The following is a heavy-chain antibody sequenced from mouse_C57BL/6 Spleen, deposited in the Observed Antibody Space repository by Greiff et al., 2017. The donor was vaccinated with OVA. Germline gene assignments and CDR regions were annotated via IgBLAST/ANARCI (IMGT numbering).Heavy chain of an antibody. CDR3: AYGSRGYFDV. D-gene: IGHD1-1*01. Sequence: QVQLKQSGAELARPGASVKLSCKASGYTFTSYGISWVKQRTGQGLEWIGEIYPRSGNTYYNEKFKGKATLTADKSSSTAYMELRSLTSEDSAVYFCAYGSRGYFDVWGTGTTVTVSS. CDR2: IYPRSGNT. J-gene: IGHJ1*03. CDR1: GYTFTSYG. V-gene: IGHV1-81*01.